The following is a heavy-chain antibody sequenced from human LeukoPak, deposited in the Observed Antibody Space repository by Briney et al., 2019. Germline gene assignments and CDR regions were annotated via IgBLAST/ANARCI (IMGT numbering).Heavy chain of an antibody. CDR1: GFTFDDYG. Sequence: GGSLRLSCAASGFTFDDYGLSWVRQLPGKGLEWVSGINWNGGSTGYADSVKGRFTISRDNAKNTLYLQMNSLRAEDTALYYCARSVVAAMGDYWGQGTLVTVSS. D-gene: IGHD2-15*01. V-gene: IGHV3-20*04. CDR3: ARSVVAAMGDY. CDR2: INWNGGST. J-gene: IGHJ4*02.